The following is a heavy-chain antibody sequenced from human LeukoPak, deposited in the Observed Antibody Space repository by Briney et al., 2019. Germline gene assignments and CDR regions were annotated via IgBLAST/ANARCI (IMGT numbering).Heavy chain of an antibody. D-gene: IGHD6-19*01. CDR3: ARNWGSGGSYLFDF. CDR2: VYNSEYN. CDR1: GGSSSGFY. V-gene: IGHV4-59*12. J-gene: IGHJ4*02. Sequence: KPSETLSLTCTVPGGSSSGFYWSWTRQRPGKGLEWVGYVYNSEYNSYTPSLKSRVSIEFDTSESQFSLSLASVTDADTAVYYCARNWGSGGSYLFDFWGPGTLVTVSS.